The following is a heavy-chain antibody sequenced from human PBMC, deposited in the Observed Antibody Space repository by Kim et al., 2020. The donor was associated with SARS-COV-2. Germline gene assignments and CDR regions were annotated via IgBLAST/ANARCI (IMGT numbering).Heavy chain of an antibody. D-gene: IGHD6-19*01. J-gene: IGHJ5*02. CDR2: IYYSGST. CDR3: ARGPRGIAVAGTWFDP. V-gene: IGHV4-39*01. CDR1: GGCISSSSYY. Sequence: SETLSLTCTVSGGCISSSSYYWGWIRQPPGKGLEWIGSIYYSGSTYYNPSLKSRVTISVDTSKNQFSLKLSSVTAADTAVYYCARGPRGIAVAGTWFDPWGQGTLVTVSS.